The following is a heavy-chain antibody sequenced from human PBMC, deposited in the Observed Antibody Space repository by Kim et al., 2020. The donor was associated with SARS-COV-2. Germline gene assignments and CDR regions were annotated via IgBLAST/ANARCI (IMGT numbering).Heavy chain of an antibody. J-gene: IGHJ6*02. Sequence: GGSLRLSCAASGFTFSSYSMNWVRQAPGKGLEWVSSISSSSSYIYYADSVKGRFTISRDNAKNSLYLQMNSLRAEDTAVYYCARDFGAYYDILTGYHLGGMDVWGQGTTVTVS. V-gene: IGHV3-21*01. D-gene: IGHD3-9*01. CDR2: ISSSSSYI. CDR3: ARDFGAYYDILTGYHLGGMDV. CDR1: GFTFSSYS.